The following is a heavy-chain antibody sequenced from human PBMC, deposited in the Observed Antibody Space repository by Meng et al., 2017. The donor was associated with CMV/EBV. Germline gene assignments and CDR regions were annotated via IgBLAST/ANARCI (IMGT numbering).Heavy chain of an antibody. Sequence: GGSLRLSCAASGFTFSSYAMHWVRQAPGKGLEWVAVISYDGSNKYYADSVKGRFTISRDNSKNTLYLQMNSLRAEDTAVHYCARDFKYAGDYYYGMDVWGQGTTVTVSS. J-gene: IGHJ6*02. V-gene: IGHV3-30-3*01. CDR2: ISYDGSNK. D-gene: IGHD2-8*01. CDR3: ARDFKYAGDYYYGMDV. CDR1: GFTFSSYA.